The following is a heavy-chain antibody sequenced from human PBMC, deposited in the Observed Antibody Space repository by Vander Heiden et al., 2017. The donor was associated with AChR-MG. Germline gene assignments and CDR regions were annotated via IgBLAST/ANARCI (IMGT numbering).Heavy chain of an antibody. CDR2: ISYDGSNK. V-gene: IGHV3-30*18. Sequence: QVQLVESGGGVVQPGRSLRLSYAASGFTFSGYGMHWVRQAPGKGLEWVAVISYDGSNKYYADSVKGRFTISRDNSKNTLYLQMNSLRAEDTAVYYCAKDLYPQYGSGSLDYWGQGTLVTVSS. D-gene: IGHD3-10*01. J-gene: IGHJ4*02. CDR1: GFTFSGYG. CDR3: AKDLYPQYGSGSLDY.